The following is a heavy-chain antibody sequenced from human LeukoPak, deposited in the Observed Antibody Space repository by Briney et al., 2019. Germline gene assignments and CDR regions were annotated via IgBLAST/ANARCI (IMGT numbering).Heavy chain of an antibody. CDR3: TRRDIVATIDYFDY. CDR1: GFTFGDYA. CDR2: IRSEAYGGTT. D-gene: IGHD5-12*01. V-gene: IGHV3-49*04. J-gene: IGHJ4*02. Sequence: GGSLRLSCTASGFTFGDYAMSWVRQAPGKGLEWVGFIRSEAYGGTTEYAASVKGRFTISRDDSKSIAYLQMDSLKTEDTAVYYCTRRDIVATIDYFDYWGQGTLVTVSS.